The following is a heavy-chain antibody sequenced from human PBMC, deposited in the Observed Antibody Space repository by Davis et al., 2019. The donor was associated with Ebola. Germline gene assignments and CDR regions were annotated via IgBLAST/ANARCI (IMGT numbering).Heavy chain of an antibody. D-gene: IGHD6-6*01. J-gene: IGHJ4*02. CDR2: ISGSGGST. Sequence: GESLKISCAASGFTFSSYAMSWVRQAPGKGLEWVSAISGSGGSTYYADSVKGRFTISRDNAKNSLYLQMHSLGAEDTAVYYCARVKNIAARSFFDFWGQGTLVTVSS. CDR3: ARVKNIAARSFFDF. CDR1: GFTFSSYA. V-gene: IGHV3-23*01.